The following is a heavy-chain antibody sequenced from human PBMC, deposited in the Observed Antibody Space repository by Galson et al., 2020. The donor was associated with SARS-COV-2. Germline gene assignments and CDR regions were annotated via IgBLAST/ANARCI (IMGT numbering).Heavy chain of an antibody. CDR2: VNGGGGST. J-gene: IGHJ6*02. CDR3: VKTVSGSSYYYGMDV. Sequence: GGSLRLSCAASGFPFSSYAMSWVRQAPGKGLEWVSAVNGGGGSTYYADSVKGRFTISRDNSKNTLYLQMNSLRDEDTAVYYCVKTVSGSSYYYGMDVWGQGTTVTVSS. D-gene: IGHD3-3*01. V-gene: IGHV3-23*01. CDR1: GFPFSSYA.